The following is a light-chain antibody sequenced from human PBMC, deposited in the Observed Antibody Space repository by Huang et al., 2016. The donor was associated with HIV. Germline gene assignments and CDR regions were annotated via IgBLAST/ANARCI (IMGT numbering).Light chain of an antibody. J-gene: IGKJ2*01. V-gene: IGKV1-5*03. CDR2: KAS. Sequence: DIQMTQSPSTLSASVGDRVTITCRASQSISSWLAWYHQKPGKAPKLLIYKASTVESGVQSRFSGSGSGTEFTLSISSLQPDEFATYYCQQYNSYQYTFGQGTKLEIK. CDR1: QSISSW. CDR3: QQYNSYQYT.